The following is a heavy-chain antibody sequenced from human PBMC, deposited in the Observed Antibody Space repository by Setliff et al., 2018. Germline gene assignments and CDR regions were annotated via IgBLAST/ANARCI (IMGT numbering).Heavy chain of an antibody. V-gene: IGHV3-11*04. Sequence: GSLRLSCAASGFTFSDYYMTWIRQAPGKGLEWVSYISSSSTTIYYADSVRGRFTVSRDDARGSVLLQMNSLRAEDTGIYYCATSSYYDNAGYRFFDNWGQGTQVTVSS. J-gene: IGHJ4*02. CDR2: ISSSSTTI. CDR3: ATSSYYDNAGYRFFDN. D-gene: IGHD3-9*01. CDR1: GFTFSDYY.